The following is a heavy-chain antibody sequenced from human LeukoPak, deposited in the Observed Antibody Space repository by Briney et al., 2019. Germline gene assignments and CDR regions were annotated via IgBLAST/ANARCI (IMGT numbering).Heavy chain of an antibody. CDR1: GFTFDDYA. V-gene: IGHV3-9*01. CDR3: AKSVSDDILTGYNDY. Sequence: GGSLRLSCAASGFTFDDYAMHWVRHAPGKGLEWVSGISWNSGSIGYADSVKGRFTISRDNAKNSLYLQMNSLRAEDTALYYCAKSVSDDILTGYNDYWGQGTLVTVSS. D-gene: IGHD3-9*01. J-gene: IGHJ4*02. CDR2: ISWNSGSI.